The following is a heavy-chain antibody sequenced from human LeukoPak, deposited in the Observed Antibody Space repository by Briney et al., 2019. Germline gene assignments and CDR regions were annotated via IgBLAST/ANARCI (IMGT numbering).Heavy chain of an antibody. Sequence: GGSLRLSCAASGFAFSGYTMNWVRQAPGKGLEWVSSISSSGTYIYYADSVKGRFAISRDNAKNSLYLQMNSLRAEDTALYYCAKVRGRMGDAFDIWGQGTMVTVSS. CDR3: AKVRGRMGDAFDI. CDR1: GFAFSGYT. D-gene: IGHD2-8*01. V-gene: IGHV3-21*04. CDR2: ISSSGTYI. J-gene: IGHJ3*02.